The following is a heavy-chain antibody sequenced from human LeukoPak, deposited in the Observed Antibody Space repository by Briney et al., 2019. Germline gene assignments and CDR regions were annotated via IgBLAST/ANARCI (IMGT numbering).Heavy chain of an antibody. J-gene: IGHJ4*02. CDR3: ARIMVGATGDY. CDR1: GYSFASYW. V-gene: IGHV5-10-1*01. Sequence: GEFLKISCKGSGYSFASYWISWARQMPGKGLEWMGRINPSDSYIKYSPSFQGHVTISADKSIDTAYLQWSSLKASDTAMYYCARIMVGATGDYWGQGTLVTVSS. CDR2: INPSDSYI. D-gene: IGHD1-26*01.